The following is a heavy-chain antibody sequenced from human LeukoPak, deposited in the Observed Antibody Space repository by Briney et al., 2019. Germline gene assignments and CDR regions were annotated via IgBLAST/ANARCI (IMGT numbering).Heavy chain of an antibody. J-gene: IGHJ4*02. V-gene: IGHV4-59*12. Sequence: SETLSLTCTVPGGSICSYYWSWIRQPPGKGLEWIGYIYYSGSTNYNPSLKSRVTISVDTSKNQFSLKLSSVTAADTDVYYCARFKWLAPFDYWGQGTLVTVSS. CDR3: ARFKWLAPFDY. D-gene: IGHD6-19*01. CDR2: IYYSGST. CDR1: GGSICSYY.